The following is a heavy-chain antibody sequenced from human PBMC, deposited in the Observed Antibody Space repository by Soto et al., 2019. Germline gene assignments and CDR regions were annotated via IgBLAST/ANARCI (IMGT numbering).Heavy chain of an antibody. D-gene: IGHD6-13*01. CDR2: IYSGGST. Sequence: PGGSLRLSCAASGFTVSSNYMSWVRQAPGKGLEWVSVIYSGGSTYYADSVKGRFTISRDNSKNTLYLQMNSLRAEDTAVYYCARDRRAAGTVKYYYYYMDVWGKGTTVTVSS. CDR1: GFTVSSNY. J-gene: IGHJ6*03. V-gene: IGHV3-66*01. CDR3: ARDRRAAGTVKYYYYYMDV.